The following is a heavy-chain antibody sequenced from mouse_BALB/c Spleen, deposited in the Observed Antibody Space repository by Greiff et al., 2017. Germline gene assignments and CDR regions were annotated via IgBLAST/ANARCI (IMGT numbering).Heavy chain of an antibody. CDR1: GFTFSSYA. V-gene: IGHV5-9-4*01. Sequence: VQLVESGGGLVKPGGSLKLSCAASGFTFSSYAMSWVRQSPEKRLEWVAEISSGGSYTYYPDTVTGRFTISRDNAKNTLYLEMSSLRSEDTAMYYCARDGNYSFYYAMDYWGQGTSVTVSS. CDR3: ARDGNYSFYYAMDY. D-gene: IGHD2-1*01. CDR2: ISSGGSYT. J-gene: IGHJ4*01.